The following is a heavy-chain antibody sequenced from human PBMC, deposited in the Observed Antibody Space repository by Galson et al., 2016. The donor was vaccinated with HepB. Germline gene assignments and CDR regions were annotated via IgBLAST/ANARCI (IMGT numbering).Heavy chain of an antibody. D-gene: IGHD6-13*01. V-gene: IGHV4-39*01. Sequence: ETLSLTCTVSGGSISSTSFYGGWIRQPPGKGLEWIGSIYYTGNTYYSPSLKSRVTISVDTSKNQFSLKLSSVTAADTAVYYCATRRIAAAGSHDYWGQGTLVTVSS. CDR2: IYYTGNT. J-gene: IGHJ4*02. CDR1: GGSISSTSFY. CDR3: ATRRIAAAGSHDY.